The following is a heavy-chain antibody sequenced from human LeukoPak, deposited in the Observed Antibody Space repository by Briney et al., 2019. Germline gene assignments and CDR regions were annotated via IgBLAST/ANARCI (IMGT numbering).Heavy chain of an antibody. J-gene: IGHJ3*02. CDR3: AISSTAMVTLNAFDI. V-gene: IGHV4-39*01. Sequence: SETLSLTCTVPGGSISSSSYYWGWIRQPPGKGLEWIGSIYYSGSTYYNPSLKSRVTISVDTSKNQFSLKLSSVTAADTAVYYCAISSTAMVTLNAFDIWGQGTMVTVSS. CDR2: IYYSGST. D-gene: IGHD5-18*01. CDR1: GGSISSSSYY.